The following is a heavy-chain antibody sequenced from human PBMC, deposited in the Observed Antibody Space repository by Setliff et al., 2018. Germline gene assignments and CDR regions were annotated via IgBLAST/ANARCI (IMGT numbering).Heavy chain of an antibody. D-gene: IGHD6-19*01. Sequence: SVKVSCKASGGTFSSYAISWVRQAPGQGLEWMGGIIPIFGTANYAQKFQGRVTITTDESTSTAYMELSSLRSDDTAVYYCARVTIAVAGYFDFWGQGTLVTVSS. CDR3: ARVTIAVAGYFDF. CDR2: IIPIFGTA. CDR1: GGTFSSYA. V-gene: IGHV1-69*05. J-gene: IGHJ4*02.